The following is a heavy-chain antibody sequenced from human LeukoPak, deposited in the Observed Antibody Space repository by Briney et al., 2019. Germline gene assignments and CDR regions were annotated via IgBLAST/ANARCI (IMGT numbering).Heavy chain of an antibody. V-gene: IGHV1-2*02. CDR1: EYSFTAYY. CDR3: ARHDFWSGFVSGYYFDY. Sequence: GASVKVSCKTSEYSFTAYYIHWVRQAPGQGLEWMGWINPNSGGTNYAQKFQGRVIMTRDTSISTAYMELSRLRSDDTAVYYCARHDFWSGFVSGYYFDYWGQGTLVTVSS. J-gene: IGHJ4*02. CDR2: INPNSGGT. D-gene: IGHD3-3*01.